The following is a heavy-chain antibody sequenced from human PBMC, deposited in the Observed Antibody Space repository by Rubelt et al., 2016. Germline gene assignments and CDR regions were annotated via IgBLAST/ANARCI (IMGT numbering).Heavy chain of an antibody. CDR2: ISSSTI. J-gene: IGHJ4*02. CDR1: GFTFSSYS. V-gene: IGHV3-48*01. Sequence: EVQLVESGGGSVQPGGSLRLSCAASGFTFSSYSMNWVRQAPGKGLEWVSYISSSTIYYADSVKGRFTISRDKAKNSLYLQMNSLRAEDTAVYYCARDGYSYGWAYWGQGTLVTVSS. CDR3: ARDGYSYGWAY. D-gene: IGHD5-18*01.